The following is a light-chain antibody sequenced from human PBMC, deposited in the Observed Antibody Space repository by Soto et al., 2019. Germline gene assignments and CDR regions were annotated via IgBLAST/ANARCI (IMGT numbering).Light chain of an antibody. Sequence: QSVLTQPPSVSGSPGQSITISCTGTSSDIGSNNYVSWFQQRPGKAPTLIIYEVSNRPSGVSTHFSGSKSGNTASLTISGLLPEDEAEYYCSSYTTTTRLFAGGTKLTVL. CDR3: SSYTTTTRL. CDR1: SSDIGSNNY. J-gene: IGLJ3*02. CDR2: EVS. V-gene: IGLV2-14*01.